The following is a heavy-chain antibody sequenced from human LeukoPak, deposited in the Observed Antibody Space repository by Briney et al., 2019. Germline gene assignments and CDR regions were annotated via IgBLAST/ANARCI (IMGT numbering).Heavy chain of an antibody. J-gene: IGHJ5*02. CDR1: GFTFSSYA. CDR3: ARDVPHIVVVTSHWFDP. Sequence: GRSLRLSCAASGFTFSSYAMHWVRQAPGKGLEWVAVISYDGSNKYYADSVKGRFTISRDNSKNTLYLQMSSLRAEDTAVYYCARDVPHIVVVTSHWFDPWGQGTLVTVSS. V-gene: IGHV3-30-3*01. CDR2: ISYDGSNK. D-gene: IGHD2-21*02.